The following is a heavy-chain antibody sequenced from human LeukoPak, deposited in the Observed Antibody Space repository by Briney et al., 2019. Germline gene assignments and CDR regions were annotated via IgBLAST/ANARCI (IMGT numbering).Heavy chain of an antibody. CDR1: GFTFSDDG. J-gene: IGHJ4*02. CDR2: ISSSSSYT. Sequence: PGGSLRLSCAASGFTFSDDGMRWIRQAPGKGLEWVSYISSSSSYTNYADSVKGRFTISRDNAKNSVYLQMNSLRAEDAAVYYCVRGVATPYMYFIFYCGQGTLVTVSS. D-gene: IGHD5-12*01. CDR3: VRGVATPYMYFIFY. V-gene: IGHV3-11*05.